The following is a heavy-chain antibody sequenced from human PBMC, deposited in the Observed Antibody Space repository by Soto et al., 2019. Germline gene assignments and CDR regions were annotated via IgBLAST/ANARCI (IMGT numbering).Heavy chain of an antibody. CDR2: ISAYNGNT. J-gene: IGHJ4*02. CDR1: GYTFTIYG. CDR3: ARGYYDSSGSPGDFDY. Sequence: GASVKVSCTASGYTFTIYGISWVRQAPGQGLEWMGWISAYNGNTNYAQKLQGRVTMTTDTSTSTAYMELRSLRSDDTAVYYCARGYYDSSGSPGDFDYWGQGTLVTVSS. V-gene: IGHV1-18*01. D-gene: IGHD3-22*01.